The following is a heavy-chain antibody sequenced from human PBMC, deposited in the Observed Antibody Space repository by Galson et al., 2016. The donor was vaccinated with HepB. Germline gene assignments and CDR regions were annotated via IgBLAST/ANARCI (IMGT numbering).Heavy chain of an antibody. CDR3: ARELTLQDTWGSASDY. V-gene: IGHV1-3*01. CDR1: GYTFTKYP. J-gene: IGHJ4*02. D-gene: IGHD3-16*01. Sequence: SVKVSCKASGYTFTKYPIHCVRQAPGQRPEYMGWINPGNSGRYYSQIFQDRFTIATDTSASSAYMELGSLRSEDTAVYYCARELTLQDTWGSASDYWGQGTTVTVSS. CDR2: INPGNSGR.